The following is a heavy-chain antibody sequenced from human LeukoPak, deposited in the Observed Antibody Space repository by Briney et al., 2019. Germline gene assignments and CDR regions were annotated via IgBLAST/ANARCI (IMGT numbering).Heavy chain of an antibody. CDR2: IRYDGSNK. CDR3: AKEPSYAWFGVDY. J-gene: IGHJ4*02. CDR1: GFTFSSYG. V-gene: IGHV3-30*02. Sequence: GGSLRLSCAASGFTFSSYGMHWVRQAPGKGLEWVAFIRYDGSNKYYADSVKGRLTTSRDNSKNTLYLQMNSLRAEDTAVYYCAKEPSYAWFGVDYWGQGTLVTVPS. D-gene: IGHD3-10*01.